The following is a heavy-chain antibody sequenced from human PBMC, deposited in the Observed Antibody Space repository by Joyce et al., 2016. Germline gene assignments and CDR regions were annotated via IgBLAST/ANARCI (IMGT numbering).Heavy chain of an antibody. CDR1: GDRVSSNSAA. J-gene: IGHJ4*02. D-gene: IGHD3-22*01. Sequence: QVQLQQSGPGLVKPSQTLSLTCAISGDRVSSNSAAWNWIRQSPSRGIEWLRRTYYKYKLYNDYAVSVKSRITINPDTPKNQFSLQLNSVTPEDAAVYYCARAGYYHTSGYYYPNFDYWGPGTLVTVSS. CDR2: TYYKYKLYN. V-gene: IGHV6-1*01. CDR3: ARAGYYHTSGYYYPNFDY.